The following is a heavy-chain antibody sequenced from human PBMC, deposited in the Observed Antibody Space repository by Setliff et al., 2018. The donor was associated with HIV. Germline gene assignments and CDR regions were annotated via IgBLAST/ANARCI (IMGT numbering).Heavy chain of an antibody. Sequence: GGSLRLSCAASGFTFSSYWMHWVRQAPGKGLVWVSRINSDGSSTSYADSVKGRFVISREKSKSTLYLQMNSLRAEDTAVYYCAKKTAAYTSGSWLHYWGQGTL. D-gene: IGHD3-10*01. CDR2: INSDGSST. CDR1: GFTFSSYW. J-gene: IGHJ4*02. V-gene: IGHV3-74*01. CDR3: AKKTAAYTSGSWLHY.